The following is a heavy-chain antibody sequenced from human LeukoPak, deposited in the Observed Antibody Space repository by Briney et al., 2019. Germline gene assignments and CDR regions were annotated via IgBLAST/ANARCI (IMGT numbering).Heavy chain of an antibody. V-gene: IGHV4-34*01. CDR2: INHSGST. CDR1: GGSFSGYY. D-gene: IGHD3-3*01. CDR3: ARGGFGVVIDI. Sequence: PSKTLSLTCAVYGGSFSGYYWSWIRQPPGKGLEWIGEINHSGSTNYNPSLKSRVTISVDTSKNQFSLKLSSVTAADTAVYYCARGGFGVVIDIWGQGTLVTVSS. J-gene: IGHJ4*02.